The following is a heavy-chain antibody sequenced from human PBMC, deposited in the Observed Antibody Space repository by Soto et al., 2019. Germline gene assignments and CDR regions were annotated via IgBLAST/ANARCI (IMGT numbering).Heavy chain of an antibody. CDR2: IYYSGST. CDR3: ARGGNLRYFDWFTEGGNHQDAFDI. CDR1: RRSISSYY. J-gene: IGHJ3*02. V-gene: IGHV4-59*01. D-gene: IGHD3-9*01. Sequence: SETLSLTCPLARRSISSYYWSWTQQPPGQGLNWIGYIYYSGSTNYNPSLKSRVTISVDTSKNQFSLKLSSVTAADTAVYYCARGGNLRYFDWFTEGGNHQDAFDIWGQGTMVT.